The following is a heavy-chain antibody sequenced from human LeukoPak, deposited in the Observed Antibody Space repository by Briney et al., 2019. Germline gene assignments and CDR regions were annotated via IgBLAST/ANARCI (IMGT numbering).Heavy chain of an antibody. V-gene: IGHV3-7*03. J-gene: IGHJ4*02. CDR3: AKDMGSSGYYYLDY. Sequence: GGSLRLSCAASGFTFSSYWMSWVRQAPGKGLEWVANIKQDGSEKYYVDSVKGRFTISRDNAKNSLYLQMNSLRAEDTALYYCAKDMGSSGYYYLDYWGQGTLVTVSS. CDR1: GFTFSSYW. D-gene: IGHD3-22*01. CDR2: IKQDGSEK.